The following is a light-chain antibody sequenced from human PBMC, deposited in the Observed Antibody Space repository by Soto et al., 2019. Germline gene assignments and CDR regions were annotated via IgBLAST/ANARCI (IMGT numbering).Light chain of an antibody. CDR3: SSYTSSSTYG. CDR2: EVS. CDR1: SSDVGGYNY. J-gene: IGLJ1*01. Sequence: QSALTQPASASGSPGQSITISCTGTSSDVGGYNYVSWYQQHPGKAPNLMIYEVSNRPSGDSNRFSGSKSGNTASLTISGLQAEDEADYYCSSYTSSSTYGFGTGTKVTVL. V-gene: IGLV2-14*01.